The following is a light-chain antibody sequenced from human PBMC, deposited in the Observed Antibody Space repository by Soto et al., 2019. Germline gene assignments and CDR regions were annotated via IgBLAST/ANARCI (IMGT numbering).Light chain of an antibody. V-gene: IGKV1-8*01. Sequence: AIRMTQSPSSLSASTGDRVTITSRASQGISSYLAWYQQKPGKAPKLLIYAASTLQSGVPSRFSGSGSGTDFTLTISCLQSEDFATYYCQQYYGYPWTFGQGTKV. CDR2: AAS. CDR1: QGISSY. J-gene: IGKJ1*01. CDR3: QQYYGYPWT.